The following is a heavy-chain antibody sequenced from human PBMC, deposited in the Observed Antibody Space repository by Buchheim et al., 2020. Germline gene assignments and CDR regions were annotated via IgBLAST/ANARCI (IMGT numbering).Heavy chain of an antibody. J-gene: IGHJ4*02. CDR2: IDISGTYT. Sequence: LLVESGGDLVQPGGSLRLSCAASEFTFRDHAMTWVRQAPGKGLQWVSSIDISGTYTDYADSGRGRCSISRDNSKNTLYLQMNSLRPDDTAVYYCAQELRPNDSWGPGT. CDR3: AQELRPNDS. V-gene: IGHV3-23*04. CDR1: EFTFRDHA.